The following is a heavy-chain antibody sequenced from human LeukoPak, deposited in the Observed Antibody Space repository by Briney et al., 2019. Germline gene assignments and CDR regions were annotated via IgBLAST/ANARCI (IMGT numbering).Heavy chain of an antibody. CDR2: ICSDGSCT. CDR1: GFSFRNYW. Sequence: PGGSLRLSCAASGFSFRNYWMPWVRQAPGKGLEWVSRICSDGSCTSYADSVKGRFTMSRDNARNTLYLQVNSLRGEDTGVYYCARDPYGGRAVDYWGRGTLVTVSS. V-gene: IGHV3-74*01. D-gene: IGHD4-23*01. J-gene: IGHJ4*02. CDR3: ARDPYGGRAVDY.